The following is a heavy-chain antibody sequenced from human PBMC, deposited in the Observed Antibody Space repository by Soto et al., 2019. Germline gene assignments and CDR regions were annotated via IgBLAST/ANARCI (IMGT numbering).Heavy chain of an antibody. J-gene: IGHJ4*02. V-gene: IGHV3-30*03. CDR3: AAGGPYYDFWSGYFHY. CDR1: GFTFSSYG. Sequence: ESGGGVVQPGRSLRLSCAASGFTFSSYGMHWVRQAPGKGLEWVAVISYDGSNKYYADSVKGRFTISRDNSKNTLYLQMNSLRAEDTAVYYCAAGGPYYDFWSGYFHYWGQGTLVTVSS. D-gene: IGHD3-3*01. CDR2: ISYDGSNK.